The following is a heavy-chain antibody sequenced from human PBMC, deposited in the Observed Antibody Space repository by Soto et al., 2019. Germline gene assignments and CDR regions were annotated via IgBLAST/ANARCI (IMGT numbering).Heavy chain of an antibody. CDR3: ARLVVRGWYDAFDI. CDR2: IYYSAST. D-gene: IGHD6-19*01. J-gene: IGHJ3*02. V-gene: IGHV4-59*01. CDR1: GGSISDSY. Sequence: QVQLQESGPGLVKPSETLSLTCTVSGGSISDSYWSWIRQPPGKGLEWIGYIYYSASTNYNPSLKTRFTMSVDTSNNHFSLRLSSVTAADTAVYYWARLVVRGWYDAFDIWGQGTMVTVSS.